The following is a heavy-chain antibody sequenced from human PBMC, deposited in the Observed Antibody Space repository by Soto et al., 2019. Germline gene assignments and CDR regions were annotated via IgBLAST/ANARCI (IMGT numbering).Heavy chain of an antibody. CDR3: ARARYNYFDY. D-gene: IGHD5-18*01. Sequence: ASETLSLTCTVSGGSISSFSWSWIRQPPGKGLEYIGNVYYSGNTNYNPSLKSRVIVSVDTSKNQFSLRLSSVTAADTAVYYCARARYNYFDYWGQGTPVTV. J-gene: IGHJ4*02. V-gene: IGHV4-59*01. CDR1: GGSISSFS. CDR2: VYYSGNT.